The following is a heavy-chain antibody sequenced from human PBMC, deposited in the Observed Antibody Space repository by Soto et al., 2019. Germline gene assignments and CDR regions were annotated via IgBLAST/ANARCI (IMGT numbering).Heavy chain of an antibody. CDR1: GYSFTSYW. CDR3: ARHVRGCSSTSCYRGYYYYGMDV. D-gene: IGHD2-2*02. J-gene: IGHJ6*02. CDR2: IYPGDSDT. Sequence: PGESLKISCKGSGYSFTSYWIGWVRQMPGKGLEWMGIIYPGDSDTRYSLSFQGQVTISADKSISTAYLQWSSLKASDTAMYYCARHVRGCSSTSCYRGYYYYGMDVWGQGTTVTVSS. V-gene: IGHV5-51*01.